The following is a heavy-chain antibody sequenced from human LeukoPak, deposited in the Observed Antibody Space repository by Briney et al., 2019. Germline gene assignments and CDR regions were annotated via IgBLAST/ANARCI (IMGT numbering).Heavy chain of an antibody. J-gene: IGHJ4*02. V-gene: IGHV4-34*01. CDR1: GGSFSGYY. Sequence: PSETLSLTCAVYGGSFSGYYWSWIRQPPGKGLEWIGEINHSGSTNYNPSLKSRVTISVDTSKNQFSLKLSSVTAADTAVYYCARVGADGSGFLFDYWGQGTLSPSPQ. CDR3: ARVGADGSGFLFDY. D-gene: IGHD3-10*01. CDR2: INHSGST.